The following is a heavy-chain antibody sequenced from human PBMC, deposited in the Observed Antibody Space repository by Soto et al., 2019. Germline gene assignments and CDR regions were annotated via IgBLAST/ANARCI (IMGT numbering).Heavy chain of an antibody. CDR2: IYTSGST. V-gene: IGHV4-4*07. J-gene: IGHJ5*02. CDR3: AGSGATIGGEWFDP. Sequence: GLEWIGRIYTSGSTNYNPSLKSRVTMSVDTSKNQFSLKLSSVTAADTAVYYCAGSGATIGGEWFDPWGQGTLVTVSS. D-gene: IGHD5-12*01.